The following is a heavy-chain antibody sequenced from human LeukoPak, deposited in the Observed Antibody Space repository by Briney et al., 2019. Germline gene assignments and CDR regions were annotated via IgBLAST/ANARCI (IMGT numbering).Heavy chain of an antibody. J-gene: IGHJ3*02. V-gene: IGHV4-61*02. CDR1: GGSISSGSYY. CDR3: ARARYYYGSGSYYTGFDI. D-gene: IGHD3-10*01. Sequence: SQTLSLTCTVSGGSISSGSYYWSWIRQPAGKGLEWIGRIYTSGSTNYNPSLKSRVTISVDTSKNQFSLKLSSVTAADTAVYYCARARYYYGSGSYYTGFDIWGQGTMVTVSS. CDR2: IYTSGST.